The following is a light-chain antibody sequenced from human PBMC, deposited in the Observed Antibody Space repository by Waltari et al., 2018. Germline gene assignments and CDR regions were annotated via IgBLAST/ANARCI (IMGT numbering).Light chain of an antibody. Sequence: DVQMTQSPSSLSASVGDRVTITCRASQNINNYLNWYQQKPGKVPKVLIHAASTLHSGVPSRFSGSGSGTDFTLTINSLQPEDFATYYCQQSHRTPYTFGQGTKLEVK. CDR2: AAS. CDR3: QQSHRTPYT. J-gene: IGKJ2*01. V-gene: IGKV1-39*01. CDR1: QNINNY.